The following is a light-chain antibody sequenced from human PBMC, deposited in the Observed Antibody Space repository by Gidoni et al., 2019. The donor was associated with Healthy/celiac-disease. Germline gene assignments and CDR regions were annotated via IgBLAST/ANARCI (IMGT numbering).Light chain of an antibody. J-gene: IGKJ1*01. V-gene: IGKV1-39*01. CDR1: QSISSY. CDR3: QQRYSTPLT. CDR2: AAS. Sequence: DIQMTQSPSSLSASVGDRVTITCRASQSISSYLNWYQQKPGKAPKLLIYAASSLQSGVPSRFSGSGSGTDFTLTISSLQPEDFATYYCQQRYSTPLTFGQGTKVESK.